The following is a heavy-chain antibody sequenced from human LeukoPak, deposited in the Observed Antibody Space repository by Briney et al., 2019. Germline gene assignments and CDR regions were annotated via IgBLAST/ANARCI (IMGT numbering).Heavy chain of an antibody. Sequence: GGSLRLSCTASGFTFSNYAIHWVRQAPGKGLEWVAVISYDGSNKYYADPVKGRFTISRDNSKNTLYLEMNSLRAEDTAVYYCARALEPQYDSSGYYIHKYYFDYWGQGTLVTVSS. CDR1: GFTFSNYA. J-gene: IGHJ4*02. D-gene: IGHD3-22*01. CDR2: ISYDGSNK. CDR3: ARALEPQYDSSGYYIHKYYFDY. V-gene: IGHV3-30*04.